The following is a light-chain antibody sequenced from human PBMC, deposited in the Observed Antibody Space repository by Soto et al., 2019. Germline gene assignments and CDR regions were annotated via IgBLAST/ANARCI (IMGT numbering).Light chain of an antibody. J-gene: IGKJ1*01. V-gene: IGKV2-30*01. CDR2: KVS. CDR1: QSLVDSDGNTY. CDR3: LQGTHWPWT. Sequence: DVVVTQSPLALPVTLGQPASISCRSTQSLVDSDGNTYLTWLQQRPGQSPRRLIYKVSNRDSGVPDRFSGSGSGTDFTLKISGVEAEDGGVYYCLQGTHWPWTLGQGTQVEIK.